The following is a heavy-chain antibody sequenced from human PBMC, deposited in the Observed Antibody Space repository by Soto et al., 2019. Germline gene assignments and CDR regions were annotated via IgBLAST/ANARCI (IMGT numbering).Heavy chain of an antibody. Sequence: SENLYLTYSVTGDSMSTSMYYWGWIRQPPGNGLEWMGSIYYSGSADYSPSLKSRVTISVDTSKNQFSLKLSSVTAADTAVYDCASGENTIFGGVIIDWFDPWGQGTLVTVS. D-gene: IGHD3-3*01. CDR1: GDSMSTSMYY. CDR3: ASGENTIFGGVIIDWFDP. J-gene: IGHJ5*02. CDR2: IYYSGSA. V-gene: IGHV4-39*01.